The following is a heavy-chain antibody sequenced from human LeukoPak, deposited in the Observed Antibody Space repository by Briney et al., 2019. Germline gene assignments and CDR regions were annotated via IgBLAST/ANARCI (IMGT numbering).Heavy chain of an antibody. CDR2: ISYSGST. J-gene: IGHJ4*02. D-gene: IGHD6-6*01. V-gene: IGHV4-59*12. CDR1: GGSISSFY. CDR3: ARGSGSSSL. Sequence: SETLSLTCTVSGGSISSFYWSWIRQPPGKGLEWIGYISYSGSTYYNPSLKSRVTISVDTSKNQFSLKLSSVTAADTAVYYCARGSGSSSLWGQGTLVTVSS.